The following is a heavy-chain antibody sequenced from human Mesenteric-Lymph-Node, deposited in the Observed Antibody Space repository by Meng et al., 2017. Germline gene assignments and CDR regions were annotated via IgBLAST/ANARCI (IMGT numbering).Heavy chain of an antibody. CDR1: GFTFRSYG. Sequence: QVQLVESGGGVVQPGRSLRLSCAASGFTFRSYGMHWVRQAPGKGLEWVAVISYDGSNKYYADSVKGRFTISRDNSKNTLYLQMNSLRAEDTAVYYCAKDARETTGPLWNWGQGTLVTVSS. J-gene: IGHJ4*02. D-gene: IGHD4-11*01. CDR2: ISYDGSNK. V-gene: IGHV3-30*18. CDR3: AKDARETTGPLWN.